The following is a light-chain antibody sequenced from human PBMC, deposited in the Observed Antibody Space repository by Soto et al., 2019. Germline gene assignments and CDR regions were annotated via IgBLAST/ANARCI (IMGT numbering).Light chain of an antibody. CDR3: QQYGSSPWT. CDR2: DAS. V-gene: IGKV3-20*01. Sequence: EIMLTQSPGTLSLSPGERATLSCRASQSVSSSYLAWYQQKPGQAPRLLIYDASTRATGIPDRISGSGSGTDFTLTISRLEPEDFAVYYCQQYGSSPWTFGQGTRVEIK. J-gene: IGKJ1*01. CDR1: QSVSSSY.